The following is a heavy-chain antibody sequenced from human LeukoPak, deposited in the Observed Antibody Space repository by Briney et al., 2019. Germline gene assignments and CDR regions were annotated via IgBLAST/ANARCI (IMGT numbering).Heavy chain of an antibody. CDR3: ARQSTIGAAKIDP. V-gene: IGHV4-34*01. Sequence: SETLSLTCAVYGGSFSDYYWSWIRQPSGKGLEWIGEINHSGSTNYNPSLKSRVTISVDTSKNQFSLKLSSVTAADTAIYYCARQSTIGAAKIDPWGQGSLVAVSS. CDR2: INHSGST. CDR1: GGSFSDYY. D-gene: IGHD6-25*01. J-gene: IGHJ5*02.